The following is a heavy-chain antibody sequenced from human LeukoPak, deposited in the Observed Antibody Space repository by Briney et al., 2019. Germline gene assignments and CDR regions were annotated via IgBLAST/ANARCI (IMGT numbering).Heavy chain of an antibody. J-gene: IGHJ4*02. V-gene: IGHV3-48*03. CDR1: GFTFSSYE. Sequence: GGSLRLSCAASGFTFSSYEMNWVRQAPGKGLEWVSYISSSGSTIYYADSVKGRFTISRDNAKNSLYLQMNSLRAEDTAVYYCAKLQYYDILTGCFDYWGQGTLVTVSS. CDR3: AKLQYYDILTGCFDY. CDR2: ISSSGSTI. D-gene: IGHD3-9*01.